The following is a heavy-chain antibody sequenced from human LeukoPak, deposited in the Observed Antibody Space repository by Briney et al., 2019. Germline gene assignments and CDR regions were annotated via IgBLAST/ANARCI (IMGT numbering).Heavy chain of an antibody. V-gene: IGHV1-2*02. CDR3: ARDGRITIFGVVIIDPSNWFDP. CDR1: GYTFTGYY. J-gene: IGHJ5*02. D-gene: IGHD3-3*01. CDR2: INPNSGGT. Sequence: APVKVSCEASGYTFTGYYMHWVRQAPGQGLEWMGWINPNSGGTNYAQKFQGRVTMTRDTSISTAYMELSRLRSDDTAVYYCARDGRITIFGVVIIDPSNWFDPWGQGTLVTVSS.